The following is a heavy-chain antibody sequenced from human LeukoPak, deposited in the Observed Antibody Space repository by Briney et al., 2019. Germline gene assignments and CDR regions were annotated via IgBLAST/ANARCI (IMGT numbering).Heavy chain of an antibody. V-gene: IGHV1-18*01. Sequence: ASVKVSCKASGYTFTSYGISWVRQAPGQGLEWMGWISAYNGNTNYAQKLQGRVTMTTDTSTSTAYMELRSLRSDDTAVYYCARDVQVGASGLYYYYYMDVWGKGTTVTMS. CDR2: ISAYNGNT. J-gene: IGHJ6*03. CDR1: GYTFTSYG. CDR3: ARDVQVGASGLYYYYYMDV. D-gene: IGHD1-26*01.